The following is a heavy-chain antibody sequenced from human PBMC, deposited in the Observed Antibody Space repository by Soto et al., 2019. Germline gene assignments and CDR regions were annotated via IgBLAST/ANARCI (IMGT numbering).Heavy chain of an antibody. Sequence: GGSLRLSCAASGFTFSSYAMNWVRQAPGRGLEWVSGTSGGGGSTYYADSVKGRFTISRDNSKNTLYLQMNSLRAEDTAVYYCASSGYYYDSSGYPRPFDYWGQGTLVTVSS. CDR2: TSGGGGST. V-gene: IGHV3-23*01. CDR3: ASSGYYYDSSGYPRPFDY. D-gene: IGHD3-22*01. J-gene: IGHJ4*02. CDR1: GFTFSSYA.